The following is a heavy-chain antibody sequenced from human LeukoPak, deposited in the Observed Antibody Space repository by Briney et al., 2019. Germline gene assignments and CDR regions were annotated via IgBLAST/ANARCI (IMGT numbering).Heavy chain of an antibody. J-gene: IGHJ4*02. CDR3: AGVPLYWQDPFDF. Sequence: SETLSLTCAVYGGSFSDYYWTWIRQPPGKGLEWIGEIHHSGSTNYNLSLKSRVTMSVDTSKNQFALELTSVTAADTAMYYCAGVPLYWQDPFDFWGQGTLVTVSS. V-gene: IGHV4-34*01. D-gene: IGHD2-8*02. CDR1: GGSFSDYY. CDR2: IHHSGST.